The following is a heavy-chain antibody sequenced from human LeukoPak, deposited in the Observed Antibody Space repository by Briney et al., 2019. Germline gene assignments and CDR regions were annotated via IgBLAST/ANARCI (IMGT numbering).Heavy chain of an antibody. V-gene: IGHV1-2*02. CDR2: INPNTGDT. D-gene: IGHD2-15*01. J-gene: IGHJ4*02. CDR3: ARRRCSGSSCQSYYFDF. Sequence: ASVKVSCKASEYTFTGYYMHWVRQAPGQGLEWMGWINPNTGDTNYAQKFQGRVTMTGDTSIITAYMELSRLRSDDTAVYYCARRRCSGSSCQSYYFDFWGQGTLVTVSS. CDR1: EYTFTGYY.